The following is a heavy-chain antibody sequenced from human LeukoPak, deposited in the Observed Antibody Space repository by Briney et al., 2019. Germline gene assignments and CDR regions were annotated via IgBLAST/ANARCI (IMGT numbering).Heavy chain of an antibody. V-gene: IGHV1-46*01. CDR3: ARARQYYDFWSGYSYYYYYGMDV. Sequence: GASVKVSCKASGYTFTSYYMHWVRQAPGQGLEWMGIINPSGGSTSYAQKFQGRVTMTRDTSTCTVYMELSSLRSEDTAVYYCARARQYYDFWSGYSYYYYYGMDVWGQGTTVTVSS. J-gene: IGHJ6*02. CDR1: GYTFTSYY. D-gene: IGHD3-3*01. CDR2: INPSGGST.